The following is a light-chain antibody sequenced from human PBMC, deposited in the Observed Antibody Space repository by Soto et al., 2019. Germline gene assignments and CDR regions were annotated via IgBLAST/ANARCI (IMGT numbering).Light chain of an antibody. CDR3: QRYDSLRT. CDR1: QSVSES. V-gene: IGKV3-11*01. CDR2: GAS. Sequence: EIVLTQSPATLSLSPGERATLSCRASQSVSESLAWYQQKPGQAPRLLIYGASNRATGIPDRFSGSGSGTDFTLTITRLEAEDFAMYYCQRYDSLRTFGQGTKVDIK. J-gene: IGKJ1*01.